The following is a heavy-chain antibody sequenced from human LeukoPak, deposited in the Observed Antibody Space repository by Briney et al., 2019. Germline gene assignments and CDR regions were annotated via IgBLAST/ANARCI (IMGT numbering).Heavy chain of an antibody. Sequence: SETLSLTCTVSGGSISSSTYYWGWIRQPPGKGLEWIGSIYYSGSTYYNPSLKSRVTISVDSSKNQFSLKLNSVTAADTAVYYCVRQAGIFHPLQTFDYWGHGTLVTVFS. CDR1: GGSISSSTYY. V-gene: IGHV4-39*01. D-gene: IGHD6-13*01. CDR2: IYYSGST. CDR3: VRQAGIFHPLQTFDY. J-gene: IGHJ4*01.